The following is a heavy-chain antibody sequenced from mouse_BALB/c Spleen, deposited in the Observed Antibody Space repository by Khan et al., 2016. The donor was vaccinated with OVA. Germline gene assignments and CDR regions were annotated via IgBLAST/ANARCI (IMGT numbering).Heavy chain of an antibody. D-gene: IGHD1-1*01. Sequence: QVQLQQSGAELARPGASVKLSCKASGYTFTSYWMQWVKQRPGQGLEWIGAIYPGDGDTRYTQKLKGKATLNSDKSSSTAYMQLHSMASEDSAVYYCARSVENYSGSSRGCFDAWGQGTTLTVSS. CDR3: ARSVENYSGSSRGCFDA. CDR1: GYTFTSYW. V-gene: IGHV1-87*01. CDR2: IYPGDGDT. J-gene: IGHJ2*01.